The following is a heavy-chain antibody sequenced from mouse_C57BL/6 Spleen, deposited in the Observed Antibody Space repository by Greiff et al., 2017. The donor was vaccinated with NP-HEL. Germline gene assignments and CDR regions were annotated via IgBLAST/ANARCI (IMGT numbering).Heavy chain of an antibody. CDR2: ISDGGSYT. Sequence: EVNLVESGGGLVKPGGSLKLSCAASGFTFSSYAMSWVRQTPEKRLEWVATISDGGSYTYYPDNVKGRFTISRDNAKNNLYLQMSHLKSEDTAMYYCARGGSNPFAYWGQGTLVTVSA. D-gene: IGHD2-5*01. CDR3: ARGGSNPFAY. V-gene: IGHV5-4*03. J-gene: IGHJ3*01. CDR1: GFTFSSYA.